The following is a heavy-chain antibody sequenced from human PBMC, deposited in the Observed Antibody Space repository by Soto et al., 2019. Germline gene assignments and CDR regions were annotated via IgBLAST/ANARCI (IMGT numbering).Heavy chain of an antibody. CDR1: GGSISSGGYY. D-gene: IGHD2-21*02. CDR2: IYYSGST. J-gene: IGHJ6*02. CDR3: ARVCGGDCHYGMDV. Sequence: TSETLSLTCTVFGGSISSGGYYRTWIRQHPGKGLEWIGYIYYSGSTYYNPSLKSRVTMSVDTSKIQFSLKLSSVTAADTAVYYCARVCGGDCHYGMDVWGQGTTVTVSS. V-gene: IGHV4-31*03.